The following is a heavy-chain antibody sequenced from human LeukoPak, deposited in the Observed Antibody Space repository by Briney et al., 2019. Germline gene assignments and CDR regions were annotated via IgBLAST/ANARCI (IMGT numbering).Heavy chain of an antibody. CDR3: AKQSYARSLGE. V-gene: IGHV3-23*01. CDR2: TNSGVSTT. D-gene: IGHD2-8*01. CDR1: GFPFSDFS. Sequence: GGSLRLSCANSGFPFSDFSMTWVRQAPEKGLEWVSTTNSGVSTTDYAESVKGRFTISRDNSKNTLYLQMSSLRVEDTAIYYCAKQSYARSLGEGGPGTLVTVSS. J-gene: IGHJ4*02.